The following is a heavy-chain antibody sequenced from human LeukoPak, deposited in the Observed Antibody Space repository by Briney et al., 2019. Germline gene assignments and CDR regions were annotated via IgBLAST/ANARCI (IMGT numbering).Heavy chain of an antibody. D-gene: IGHD2-15*01. CDR3: ARDLAGSRDK. CDR2: INTDGSTT. V-gene: IGHV3-74*01. Sequence: PGGSLRLSCVDSEFTFSRYWMHWVRQAPGEGLVWVSRINTDGSTTNYADSVKGRFTISRDNAKSTLYLQMNSLRAEDTAVYYCARDLAGSRDKWGQGTLVTVSS. J-gene: IGHJ4*02. CDR1: EFTFSRYW.